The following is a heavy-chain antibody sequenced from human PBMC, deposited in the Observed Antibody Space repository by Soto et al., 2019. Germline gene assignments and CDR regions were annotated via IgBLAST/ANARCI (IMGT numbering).Heavy chain of an antibody. V-gene: IGHV3-21*01. J-gene: IGHJ4*02. CDR1: GFTFSSYS. D-gene: IGHD3-9*01. CDR2: ISSSSSYI. Sequence: GGSLRLSCAASGFTFSSYSMNWVRQAPGKGLEWVSSISSSSSYIYYADSVKGRFTISRDNAKNSLYLQMNSLRAEDTAVYYCARDFNDILTGRPYWGQGTLVTVSS. CDR3: ARDFNDILTGRPY.